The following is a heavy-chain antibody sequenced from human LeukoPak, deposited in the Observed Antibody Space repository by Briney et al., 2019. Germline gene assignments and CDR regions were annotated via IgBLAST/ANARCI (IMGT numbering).Heavy chain of an antibody. CDR3: AREPSTVSWVDP. D-gene: IGHD2-8*02. J-gene: IGHJ5*02. V-gene: IGHV4-4*07. Sequence: SETLSLTCTVSGGSISGYYWSWIRQPAGKGLEWIGRIYSSGSTNYNPSLKSRVIMSVDTSKNQFSLNLSSVTAADTAVYYCAREPSTVSWVDPWGPGTLVTVSS. CDR2: IYSSGST. CDR1: GGSISGYY.